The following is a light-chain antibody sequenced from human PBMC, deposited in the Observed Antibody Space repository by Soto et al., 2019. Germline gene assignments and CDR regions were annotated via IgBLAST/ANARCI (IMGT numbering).Light chain of an antibody. CDR2: GAS. J-gene: IGKJ2*01. CDR3: QQYGGSLPYT. V-gene: IGKV3-20*01. CDR1: QSVTSSY. Sequence: EIVLTQSPGTLSLSPGERATLSCRASQSVTSSYLAWYQQKTGQAPRLLISGASSRAAGIPDRFSGSGSGTDFTLTISRLEPEDFAVYYCQQYGGSLPYTFGQGTKLEIK.